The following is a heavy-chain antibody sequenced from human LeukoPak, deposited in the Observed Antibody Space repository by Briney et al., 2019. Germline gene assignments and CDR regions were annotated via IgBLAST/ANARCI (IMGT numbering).Heavy chain of an antibody. V-gene: IGHV3-21*01. J-gene: IGHJ4*02. CDR3: ARRDDYGDQSDY. CDR1: GFTFSSYS. Sequence: GGSLRLSCAASGFTFSSYSMNWVRRAPGKGLEWVSSISSSSSYIYYADSVKGRFTISRDNAKNSLYLQMNSLRAEDTAVYYCARRDDYGDQSDYWGQGTLVTVSS. D-gene: IGHD4-17*01. CDR2: ISSSSSYI.